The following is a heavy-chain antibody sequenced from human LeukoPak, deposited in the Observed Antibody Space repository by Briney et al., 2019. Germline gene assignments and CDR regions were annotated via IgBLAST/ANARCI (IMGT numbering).Heavy chain of an antibody. Sequence: ASVKVSCKASGYTFTGYYMHWVRQAPGQGLEWMGWINPNSGGTNYAQKFQGRVTTTRDTSISTAYMELSRLRSDDTAVYYCAREGVGGSPFDYWGQGTLVTVSS. CDR3: AREGVGGSPFDY. CDR1: GYTFTGYY. CDR2: INPNSGGT. D-gene: IGHD2-15*01. J-gene: IGHJ4*02. V-gene: IGHV1-2*02.